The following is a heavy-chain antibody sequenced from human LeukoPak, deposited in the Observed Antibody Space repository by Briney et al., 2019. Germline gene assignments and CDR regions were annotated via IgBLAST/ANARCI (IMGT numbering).Heavy chain of an antibody. CDR1: GGSISSGGYY. Sequence: PSQTLSLTCTVSGGSISSGGYYWSWIRQPPGKGLEWIGYIYHSGSTYYNPSLKSRVTISVDRSKNQFSLKLSSVTAADTAVYYCASAGTTIFGVVAPPFYWGQGTLVTVSS. J-gene: IGHJ4*02. V-gene: IGHV4-30-2*01. CDR3: ASAGTTIFGVVAPPFY. D-gene: IGHD3-3*01. CDR2: IYHSGST.